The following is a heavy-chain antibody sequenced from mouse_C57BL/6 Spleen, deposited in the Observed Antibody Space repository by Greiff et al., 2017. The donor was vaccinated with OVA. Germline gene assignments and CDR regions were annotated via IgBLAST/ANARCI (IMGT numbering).Heavy chain of an antibody. CDR2: IFPGSGST. Sequence: VKLQESGPELVKPGASVKISCKASGYTFTDYYLNWVKQRPGQGLEWIGWIFPGSGSTYYNEKFKGEATLTVDKSSSTAYMLLSSLTSEDSAVYFCASWDEETYWGQGTLVTVSA. CDR3: ASWDEETY. D-gene: IGHD4-1*01. CDR1: GYTFTDYY. J-gene: IGHJ3*01. V-gene: IGHV1-75*01.